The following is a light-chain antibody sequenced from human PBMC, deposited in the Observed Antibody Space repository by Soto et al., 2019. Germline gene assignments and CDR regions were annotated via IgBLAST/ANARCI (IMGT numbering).Light chain of an antibody. J-gene: IGLJ1*01. CDR3: AAWDDSLNGPLYV. CDR1: SPNIGSNT. Sequence: SVLTQPPSASGTPGQRVTISCSGSSPNIGSNTVNWYQQLPGTAPKLLIYSNNQRPSGVPDRFSGSKSGTSASLAISGLQSEDEADYYCAAWDDSLNGPLYVFGTGTKVTVL. CDR2: SNN. V-gene: IGLV1-44*01.